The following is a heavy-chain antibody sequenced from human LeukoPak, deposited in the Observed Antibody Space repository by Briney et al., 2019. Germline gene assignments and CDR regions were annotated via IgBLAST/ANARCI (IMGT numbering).Heavy chain of an antibody. CDR1: GGSFSGYY. CDR2: INHSGST. J-gene: IGHJ3*02. Sequence: SETLSLTCAVYGGSFSGYYWSWIRQPPGKGLEWIGEINHSGSTNYNPSLKRRVTISVDTSKNQFSLKLSSVTAADTAVYYCAVTFIAAAGDDAFDIWGQGTMVTASS. D-gene: IGHD6-13*01. CDR3: AVTFIAAAGDDAFDI. V-gene: IGHV4-34*01.